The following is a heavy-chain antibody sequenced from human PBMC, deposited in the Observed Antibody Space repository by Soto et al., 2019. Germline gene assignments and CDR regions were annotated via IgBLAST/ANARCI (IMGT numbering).Heavy chain of an antibody. J-gene: IGHJ3*02. CDR2: IIPIFGTA. D-gene: IGHD2-15*01. CDR1: GGTFSSYA. CDR3: ARDRDCSGGSCYHAFDI. Sequence: QVQLVQSGAEVKKPGSSVKVSCKASGGTFSSYAISWVRQAPGQGLEWMGGIIPIFGTANYAQKFQGRVTSTADESTSTAYMELSSLRSEDTAVYYCARDRDCSGGSCYHAFDIWGQGTMVTVSS. V-gene: IGHV1-69*01.